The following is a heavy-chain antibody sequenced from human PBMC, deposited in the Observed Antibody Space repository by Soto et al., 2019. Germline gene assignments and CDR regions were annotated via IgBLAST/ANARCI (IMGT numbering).Heavy chain of an antibody. CDR1: GFSLSTSGVG. D-gene: IGHD6-19*01. CDR2: IYWDDDK. Sequence: SFPTPVNQTQTLTMTCTFSGFSLSTSGVGVGWIRQPPGKALEWLALIYWDDDKRYSPSLKARLTITKDTSKNQVVPKMTNMDPLDTATYFVAHRPSGWYSIDHSDHGTLVTGS. J-gene: IGHJ1*01. V-gene: IGHV2-5*02. CDR3: AHRPSGWYSIDH.